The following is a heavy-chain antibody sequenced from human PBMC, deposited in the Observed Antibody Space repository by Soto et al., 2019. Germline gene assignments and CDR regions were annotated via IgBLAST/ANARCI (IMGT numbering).Heavy chain of an antibody. V-gene: IGHV4-34*01. Sequence: PSETLSLTCAVYGGSFSGYYWSWIRQPPGKGLEWIGEINHSGSTNYNPSLKSRVTISVDTSKNQFSLKLSSVTAADTAVYYCARLGYCISTSCYRGHNWFDPWGQGTLVTVSS. J-gene: IGHJ5*02. CDR2: INHSGST. CDR3: ARLGYCISTSCYRGHNWFDP. CDR1: GGSFSGYY. D-gene: IGHD2-2*02.